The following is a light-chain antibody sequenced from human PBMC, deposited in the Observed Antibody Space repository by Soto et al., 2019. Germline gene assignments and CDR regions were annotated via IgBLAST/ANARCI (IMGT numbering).Light chain of an antibody. CDR3: ATWDDSLNGVL. CDR1: NSSLGSNP. Sequence: SVLTQPPSASGTPGQRVTLPCPGSNSSLGSNPVHCYQQLPGTAPKHLIHYNNQRPSRVPYRFSGSNSGTSAALATSWLQSEDEAAYYCATWDDSLNGVLFGGGTKLTVL. V-gene: IGLV1-44*01. CDR2: YNN. J-gene: IGLJ2*01.